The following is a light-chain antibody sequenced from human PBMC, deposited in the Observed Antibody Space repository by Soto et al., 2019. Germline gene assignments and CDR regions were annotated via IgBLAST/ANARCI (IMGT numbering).Light chain of an antibody. J-gene: IGKJ1*01. CDR3: QQYGSSQS. Sequence: EIVLTQSPGTLSLSPGERATLSCRASQSVSSSYLAWYQQKPGQAPRLLIYGASIRATGIPDRFSGSVSGTDFTLTISRLEPEDFAVYYCQQYGSSQSFGKGTKVEI. V-gene: IGKV3-20*01. CDR1: QSVSSSY. CDR2: GAS.